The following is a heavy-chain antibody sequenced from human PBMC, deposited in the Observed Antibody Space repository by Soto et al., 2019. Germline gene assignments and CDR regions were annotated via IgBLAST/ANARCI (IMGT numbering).Heavy chain of an antibody. V-gene: IGHV1-18*01. CDR2: ISAYNGDT. D-gene: IGHD6-6*01. J-gene: IGHJ6*03. Sequence: ASVKVSCKASGYTFTNYCITWVRRAPGQGLEWIGWISAYNGDTHYTQRLQGRVTMTTDTSTSTAYMELRGLRSDDTAVYYCARARQLVGYFYYYMEDWGKGTTVTVAS. CDR1: GYTFTNYC. CDR3: ARARQLVGYFYYYMED.